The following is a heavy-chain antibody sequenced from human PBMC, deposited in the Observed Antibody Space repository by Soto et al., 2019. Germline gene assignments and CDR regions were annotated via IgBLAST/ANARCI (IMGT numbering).Heavy chain of an antibody. CDR3: ARFDMAGTVKGVRYYYYGMDV. Sequence: QVQLVQSGAEVKKPGASVKVSCKASGYTFTSYGISWVRQAPGQGLEWMGWISAYNGNTNYAQKLQGRVTMTTDTSTSAAYMELRILRSDDTAVYYCARFDMAGTVKGVRYYYYGMDVWGQGTTVTVSS. D-gene: IGHD6-19*01. CDR2: ISAYNGNT. V-gene: IGHV1-18*04. J-gene: IGHJ6*02. CDR1: GYTFTSYG.